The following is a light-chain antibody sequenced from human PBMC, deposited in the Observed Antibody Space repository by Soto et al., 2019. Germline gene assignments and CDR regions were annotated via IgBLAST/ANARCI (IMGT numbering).Light chain of an antibody. CDR1: QSVSSSY. Sequence: EIVLTQSPGTLSLSPGERATLSCRAGQSVSSSYLAWYQQKPGQPPRLLIFHASNRATGIPDRFSGSGSGTDFTLTISSLEPEDFAVYYCKHYGRSPPSWTFGQGTKVEIK. J-gene: IGKJ1*01. CDR2: HAS. V-gene: IGKV3-20*01. CDR3: KHYGRSPPSWT.